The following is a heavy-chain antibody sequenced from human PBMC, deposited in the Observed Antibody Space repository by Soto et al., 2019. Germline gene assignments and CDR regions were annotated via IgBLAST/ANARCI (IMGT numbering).Heavy chain of an antibody. J-gene: IGHJ5*02. CDR2: IWYDGSNK. CDR3: ARELYIAAGMWFDP. Sequence: GGSLRLSCAASGFTFSSYGMHWVRQAPGKGLEWVAVIWYDGSNKYYADSVKGRFTISRDNSKNTLYLQMNSLRAEDTAVYYCARELYIAAGMWFDPWGQGTLVTVSS. V-gene: IGHV3-33*01. CDR1: GFTFSSYG. D-gene: IGHD6-13*01.